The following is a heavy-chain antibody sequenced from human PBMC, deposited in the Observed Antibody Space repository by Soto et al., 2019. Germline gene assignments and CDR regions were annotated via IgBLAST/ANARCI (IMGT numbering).Heavy chain of an antibody. CDR3: ARTDSHVWYEN. D-gene: IGHD3-22*01. CDR2: INGVDSDT. Sequence: PGGALNISCSGSAYSVSNYWVAWFRQMPGKVLDSMAIINGVDSDTRYSPSFQGQVTVSADHFIGTSYLQWNSLMASDTPGLYFARTDSHVWYENWGKGTTVTVSS. CDR1: AYSVSNYW. V-gene: IGHV5-51*01. J-gene: IGHJ6*03.